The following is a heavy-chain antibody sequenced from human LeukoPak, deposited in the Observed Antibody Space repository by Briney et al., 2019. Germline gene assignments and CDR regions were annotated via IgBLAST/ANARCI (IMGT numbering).Heavy chain of an antibody. V-gene: IGHV4-34*01. J-gene: IGHJ5*02. CDR2: INHSGST. Sequence: SETLSLTCAVYGGSFSGYYWSWIRQPPGKGLEWIGEINHSGSTNYNPSLKSRVTISVDTSKNQFSLKLSSVTAADTAVYYCASTSSTTPPYWFDPWGQGILVTVSS. CDR1: GGSFSGYY. CDR3: ASTSSTTPPYWFDP. D-gene: IGHD1-7*01.